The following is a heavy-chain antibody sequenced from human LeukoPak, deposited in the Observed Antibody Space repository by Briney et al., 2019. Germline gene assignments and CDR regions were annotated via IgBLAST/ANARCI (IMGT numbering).Heavy chain of an antibody. J-gene: IGHJ4*02. V-gene: IGHV4-39*07. CDR1: SGSISSTSYY. CDR2: IIYSGST. Sequence: SETLSLTCTASSGSISSTSYYWGWIRQPPGRGLEWIGGIIYSGSTNYNPSLKSRVTISVDTSKNQLSLNLTSVTAADTAIYYCARLPGSSHGYYFDYWGQGTLVTVSS. D-gene: IGHD5-18*01. CDR3: ARLPGSSHGYYFDY.